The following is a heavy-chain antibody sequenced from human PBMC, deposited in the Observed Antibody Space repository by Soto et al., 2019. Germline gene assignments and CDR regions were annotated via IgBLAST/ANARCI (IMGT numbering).Heavy chain of an antibody. J-gene: IGHJ4*02. CDR1: GFTFSLYA. D-gene: IGHD2-8*02. Sequence: QVQLVESGGGVVQPGRSLRLSCAASGFTFSLYAIHWVRQAPGKGLEWVAAIWGDGSDKKYADSVKGRFTVSRDNSKNTLYLQMNSLRDEDTAVYFCARSGDCTGTSGHLRGPFDSWGPGTLVTVSS. CDR2: IWGDGSDK. CDR3: ARSGDCTGTSGHLRGPFDS. V-gene: IGHV3-33*01.